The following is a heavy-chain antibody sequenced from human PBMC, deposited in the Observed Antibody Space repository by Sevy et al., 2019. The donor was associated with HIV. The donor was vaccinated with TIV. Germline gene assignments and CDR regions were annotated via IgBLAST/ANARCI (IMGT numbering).Heavy chain of an antibody. D-gene: IGHD4-17*01. J-gene: IGHJ6*02. CDR2: IYYSWGT. Sequence: SETLSLTCTVSGGSISSYYWSWIRQPPGKGLEWVGYIYYSWGTHYNPSLKGRVTVSGESSKTQFSLKLSSVTAADTAVYYCARVVGYGAALSSYYGMDVWGQGTTVTVSS. CDR3: ARVVGYGAALSSYYGMDV. CDR1: GGSISSYY. V-gene: IGHV4-59*01.